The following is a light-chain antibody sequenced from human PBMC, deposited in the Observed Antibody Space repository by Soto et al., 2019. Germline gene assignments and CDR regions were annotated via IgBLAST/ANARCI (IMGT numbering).Light chain of an antibody. CDR1: SGHSNYA. V-gene: IGLV4-69*01. Sequence: QPVLTQSPSASASLGASVKLTCTLSSGHSNYAIAWHQQQPEKGPRYLMKLNSDGIHSKGDGIPDRFSGSSSGAERYLTISRLQSEDEADYYCQTWGTGIQVFGTGTKLTVL. J-gene: IGLJ1*01. CDR2: LNSDGIH. CDR3: QTWGTGIQV.